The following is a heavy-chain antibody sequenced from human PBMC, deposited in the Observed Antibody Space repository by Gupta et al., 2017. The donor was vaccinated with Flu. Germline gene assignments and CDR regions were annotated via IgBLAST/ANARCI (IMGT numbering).Heavy chain of an antibody. CDR3: ARGKGVRFLEWLVSLDY. Sequence: MHWVRQAPGKGLEWVAVIWYDGSNKYYADSVKGRFTISRDKSKNTLYLQMNSLRAEDTAVYYCARGKGVRFLEWLVSLDYWGQGTLVTVSS. V-gene: IGHV3-33*01. J-gene: IGHJ4*02. D-gene: IGHD3-3*01. CDR2: IWYDGSNK.